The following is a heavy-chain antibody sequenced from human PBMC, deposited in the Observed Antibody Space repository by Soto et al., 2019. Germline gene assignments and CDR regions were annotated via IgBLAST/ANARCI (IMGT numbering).Heavy chain of an antibody. CDR3: ARGEIRTSYYYYGMDV. J-gene: IGHJ6*02. D-gene: IGHD1-26*01. CDR2: INAGHGNT. Sequence: QVQLVQSGAEVKKPGASVSVSCKASGYIFSTHAIHWVRQAPGQGFEWMGWINAGHGNTRYSQKFQGRVTITRDTSESTAYMDLSSLTSEDTAVYYCARGEIRTSYYYYGMDVWGQGTTVTVSS. CDR1: GYIFSTHA. V-gene: IGHV1-3*01.